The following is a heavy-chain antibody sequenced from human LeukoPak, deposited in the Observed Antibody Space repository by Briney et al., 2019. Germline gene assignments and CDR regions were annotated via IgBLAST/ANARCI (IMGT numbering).Heavy chain of an antibody. D-gene: IGHD1-14*01. Sequence: PGGFLRLSCAASGFTFSSYRMHWIRQAPGKGLVWVSRINTDGRSTTYADSVKGRLTISRDNAENTLYLQMNSLRVEDTAVYYCARGRYGMDVWGQGTTVTVSS. CDR3: ARGRYGMDV. CDR1: GFTFSSYR. V-gene: IGHV3-74*01. J-gene: IGHJ6*02. CDR2: INTDGRST.